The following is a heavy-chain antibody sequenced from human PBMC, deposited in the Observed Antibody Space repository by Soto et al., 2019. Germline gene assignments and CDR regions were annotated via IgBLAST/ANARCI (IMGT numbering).Heavy chain of an antibody. D-gene: IGHD2-21*02. CDR1: GGSFSGYY. Sequence: QVQLQQWGAGLLKPSETLSLTCAVYGGSFSGYYWSWIRQPPGKGLEWIGEINHSGSTNYNPSLKSRVTISVDTSKNQFSLKLSSVTAADTAVYYCARGQWLGLTKVTAKLYFDYWGQGTLVTVSS. CDR3: ARGQWLGLTKVTAKLYFDY. V-gene: IGHV4-34*01. CDR2: INHSGST. J-gene: IGHJ4*02.